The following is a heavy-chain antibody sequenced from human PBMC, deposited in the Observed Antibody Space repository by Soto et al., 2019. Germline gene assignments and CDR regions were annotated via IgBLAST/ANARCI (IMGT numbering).Heavy chain of an antibody. D-gene: IGHD3-22*01. Sequence: GGSLKLSSVASGFTFSSSEMNWVRLAPGKGLEWVSYISSSVSTVYHADSVEGRLTISRDNAKNSLFLQMNSLRAEDTALYYCAREGSYDTMDYWGLGTLVTVSS. V-gene: IGHV3-48*03. CDR1: GFTFSSSE. CDR3: AREGSYDTMDY. J-gene: IGHJ4*02. CDR2: ISSSVSTV.